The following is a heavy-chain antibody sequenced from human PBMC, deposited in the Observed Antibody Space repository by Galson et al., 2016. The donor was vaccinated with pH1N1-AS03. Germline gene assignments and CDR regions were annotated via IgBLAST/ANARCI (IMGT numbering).Heavy chain of an antibody. V-gene: IGHV4-59*11. D-gene: IGHD3-22*01. Sequence: ETLSLPCTVSGGSFSSHCWSWIRQPPGKGLEWIGYICNSGSTDYTPSLESRVTISIDTSKSQFSLRLSSVTAADTAVYFCARDGNYDSSGYYPEYIQLWGQGSLVTVSS. CDR1: GGSFSSHC. CDR2: ICNSGST. J-gene: IGHJ1*01. CDR3: ARDGNYDSSGYYPEYIQL.